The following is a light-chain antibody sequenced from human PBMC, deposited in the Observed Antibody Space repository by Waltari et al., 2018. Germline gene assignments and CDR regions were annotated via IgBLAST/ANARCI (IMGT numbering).Light chain of an antibody. CDR3: AAWDDSLNGVV. CDR2: GYN. V-gene: IGLV1-44*01. J-gene: IGLJ2*01. CDR1: SSNIGSNS. Sequence: QSVLTQPPSASGTPGQSVAISCSGSSSNIGSNSVNWYLHLPGTAPNLLLFGYNQLTSGAPARFSGSKSGTSASLASSGLQSEDEAGYFCAAWDDSLNGVVFGGGTKLTVL.